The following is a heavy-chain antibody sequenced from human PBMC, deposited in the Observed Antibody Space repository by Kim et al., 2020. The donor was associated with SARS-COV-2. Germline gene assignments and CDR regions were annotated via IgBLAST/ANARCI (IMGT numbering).Heavy chain of an antibody. CDR2: INAGNGNT. Sequence: ASVKVSCKASGYTFTRFAMHWVRQAPGQRLEWMGWINAGNGNTKYSQKFQGRVTITRDTSASTVYMEVSSLRSEDAAVYYCARGDLAVAGTAVGTYWGQGTLVTVSS. CDR3: ARGDLAVAGTAVGTY. CDR1: GYTFTRFA. D-gene: IGHD6-19*01. V-gene: IGHV1-3*01. J-gene: IGHJ4*02.